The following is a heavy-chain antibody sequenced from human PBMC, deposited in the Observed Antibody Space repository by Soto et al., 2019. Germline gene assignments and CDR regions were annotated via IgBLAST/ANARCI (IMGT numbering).Heavy chain of an antibody. CDR2: IYYSGST. Sequence: SETLSLTCTVSGGSISSYYWSWIRQPPGKGLEWIGYIYYSGSTNYNPSLKSRVTISVDTSKNQFSLKLSSVTAADTAVYYCAGDNGREHCYDSSGYWYYFDYWGQGTLVTVSS. V-gene: IGHV4-59*01. CDR1: GGSISSYY. J-gene: IGHJ4*02. CDR3: AGDNGREHCYDSSGYWYYFDY. D-gene: IGHD3-22*01.